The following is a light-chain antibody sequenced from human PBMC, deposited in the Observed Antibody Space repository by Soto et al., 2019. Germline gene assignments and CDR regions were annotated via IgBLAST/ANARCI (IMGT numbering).Light chain of an antibody. CDR3: QQYNNWPT. V-gene: IGKV3-15*01. CDR1: QSVRSN. J-gene: IGKJ1*01. Sequence: IVMTQCPVTQSLSPGQRATLSCRAGQSVRSNLAWYQQKPGQAPRLLIYGASTRAPGIPARFTGSGSGTEFTLTISSMKFDYAAVYYCQQYNNWPTFGQGTKVDIK. CDR2: GAS.